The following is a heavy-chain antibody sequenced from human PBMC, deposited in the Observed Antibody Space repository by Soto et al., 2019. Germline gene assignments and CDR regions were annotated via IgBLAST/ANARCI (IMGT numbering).Heavy chain of an antibody. J-gene: IGHJ6*03. Sequence: EVQLVESGGGLVKPGGSLRLSCAASGFTFSSYSMTWVRQAPGKGLDWVSSITISSSHIYYADSVKGRFTISRDNAKNSLYLQMNSLRAEDTAVYYCAKDQGYYYYMDVWGKGTTVTVSS. CDR1: GFTFSSYS. CDR3: AKDQGYYYYMDV. V-gene: IGHV3-21*01. CDR2: ITISSSHI.